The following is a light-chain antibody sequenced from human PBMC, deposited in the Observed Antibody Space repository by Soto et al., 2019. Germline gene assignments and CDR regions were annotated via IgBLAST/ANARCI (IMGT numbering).Light chain of an antibody. V-gene: IGLV2-14*01. CDR1: SSDVGGYNY. CDR2: DVS. Sequence: QSALTQPASVSGSPGQSITISCTGTSSDVGGYNYVSWYQQHPGKAPKLMIYDVSNRPSGVSNRFSGSKSGNTSSLTISVLQAEDEDDYYCSSYTSSSTLMVFGGGTKLTVL. J-gene: IGLJ2*01. CDR3: SSYTSSSTLMV.